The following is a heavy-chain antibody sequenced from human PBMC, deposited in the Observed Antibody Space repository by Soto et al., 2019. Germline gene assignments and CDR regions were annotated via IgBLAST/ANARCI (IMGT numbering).Heavy chain of an antibody. V-gene: IGHV3-48*01. J-gene: IGHJ5*02. CDR1: GFTFSSYS. D-gene: IGHD1-1*01. Sequence: EVQLVESGGGLVQPGGSLRLSCAASGFTFSSYSMNWVRQAPGKGLEWVSYISSSSSTIYYADSVKGRFTISRDNAKNSLYLQMNSLRAEDTAVYYCASDGTGGIYTWFDPWGQGTLVTVSS. CDR2: ISSSSSTI. CDR3: ASDGTGGIYTWFDP.